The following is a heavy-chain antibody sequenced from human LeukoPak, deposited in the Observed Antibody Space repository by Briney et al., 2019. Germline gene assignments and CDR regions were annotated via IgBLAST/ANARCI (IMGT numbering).Heavy chain of an antibody. CDR1: GFTFSSYE. D-gene: IGHD3-9*01. V-gene: IGHV3-21*04. CDR3: AKVGQYYDILTGYLDY. CDR2: ISSSSSYI. Sequence: GGSLRLSCAASGFTFSSYEMNWVRQAPGKGLEWVSSISSSSSYIYYADSVKGRLTISRDNAKNSLYLQMNSLRAGDTAVYYCAKVGQYYDILTGYLDYWGQGTLVTVSS. J-gene: IGHJ4*02.